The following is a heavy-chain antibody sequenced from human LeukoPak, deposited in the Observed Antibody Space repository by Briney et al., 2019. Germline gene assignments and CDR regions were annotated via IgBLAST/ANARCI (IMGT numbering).Heavy chain of an antibody. CDR2: TYYRSKWYD. J-gene: IGHJ4*02. D-gene: IGHD3-10*01. Sequence: SQTLSLTCAISGDSVSSNSAAWNWIRQSPSRGLEWLGRTYYRSKWYDDSAVSVKSRITIHPETSKNQSSLHLNSVTPEDTAVYSCAREPYYYGSGIDYWGQGTLVTVSS. CDR1: GDSVSSNSAA. V-gene: IGHV6-1*01. CDR3: AREPYYYGSGIDY.